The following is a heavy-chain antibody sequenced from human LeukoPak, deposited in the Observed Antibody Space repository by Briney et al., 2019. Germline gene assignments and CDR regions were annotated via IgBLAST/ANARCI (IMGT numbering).Heavy chain of an antibody. D-gene: IGHD3-22*01. J-gene: IGHJ4*02. Sequence: SVKVSCKASGDIVSKYTISWVRQAPGQGLEWVGRIIPIFGTANYAQKLQGRVTITADRSTGTSYMELNSLRFEDTAIYYCAREYFDNGAYHGFDYWGQGTLVTVSS. CDR2: IIPIFGTA. V-gene: IGHV1-69*08. CDR3: AREYFDNGAYHGFDY. CDR1: GDIVSKYT.